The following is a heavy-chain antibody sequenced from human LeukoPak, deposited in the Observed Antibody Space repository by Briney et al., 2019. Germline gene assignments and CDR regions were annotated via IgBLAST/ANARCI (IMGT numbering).Heavy chain of an antibody. Sequence: SETLFLTCTVSGGSISSYYWSWVRQPPGKGLEWIGYIYYSGSTNYNPSLKSRVTISVDTSKNQFSLKLSSVTAADTAVYYCARLEADYGDYVAPHAFDIWGQGTMVTVSS. CDR3: ARLEADYGDYVAPHAFDI. J-gene: IGHJ3*02. D-gene: IGHD4-17*01. V-gene: IGHV4-59*08. CDR2: IYYSGST. CDR1: GGSISSYY.